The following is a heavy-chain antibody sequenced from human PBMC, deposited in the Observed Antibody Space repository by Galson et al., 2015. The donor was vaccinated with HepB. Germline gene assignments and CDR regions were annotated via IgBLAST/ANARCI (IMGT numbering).Heavy chain of an antibody. D-gene: IGHD5-24*01. Sequence: QSGAEVKKPGGSLKISCKGSGYSFTSHWIAWVRQMPGKGLEWMGIVYPGDSDTRYSPSFQGQVTISADKSISTAYLQWSSLRASDTAMYYCARTRLRGDGYNGNFDYWGQGTLLTVSS. CDR1: GYSFTSHW. CDR2: VYPGDSDT. J-gene: IGHJ4*02. V-gene: IGHV5-51*03. CDR3: ARTRLRGDGYNGNFDY.